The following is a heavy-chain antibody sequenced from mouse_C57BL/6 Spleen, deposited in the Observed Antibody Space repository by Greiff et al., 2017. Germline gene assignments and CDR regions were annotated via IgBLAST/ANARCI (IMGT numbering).Heavy chain of an antibody. CDR3: ARPFNWDVRGYYFDY. CDR2: IYPGSGNT. Sequence: VQLQQSGPELVKPGASVKISCKASGYSFTSYYIHWVKQRPGQGLEWIGWIYPGSGNTKYNEKFKGKATLTADTSSSTAYMQLSSLTTEDSAVSYYARPFNWDVRGYYFDYWGQGTTLTVSS. V-gene: IGHV1-66*01. J-gene: IGHJ2*01. CDR1: GYSFTSYY. D-gene: IGHD4-1*01.